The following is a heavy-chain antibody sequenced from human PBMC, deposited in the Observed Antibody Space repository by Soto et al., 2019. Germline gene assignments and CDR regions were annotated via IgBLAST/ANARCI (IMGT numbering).Heavy chain of an antibody. CDR1: GYTFTGYY. D-gene: IGHD3-22*01. Sequence: GASVKVSCKASGYTFTGYYMHWVRQAPGQGLEWMGWINPNSGGTNYAQKFQGRVTMTRDTSISTAYMELSRLRSDDTAVYYCARLYRYDSSGYPTGDWFDPWGQGTLVTVSS. J-gene: IGHJ5*02. CDR3: ARLYRYDSSGYPTGDWFDP. CDR2: INPNSGGT. V-gene: IGHV1-2*02.